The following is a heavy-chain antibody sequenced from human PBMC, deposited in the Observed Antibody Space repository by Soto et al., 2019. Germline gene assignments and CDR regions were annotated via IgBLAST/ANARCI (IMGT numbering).Heavy chain of an antibody. Sequence: QLQLQESGSGLVRPSQTLSLTCAVSGGSISSGGYSWNWIGQPPGKGLEWIGYIYHSGSTLYNPSLKSRVTISVHKSKNQFPLKLTSVTAADTAVYYCARDQLEGNWFDPWGQGTLVTVSS. CDR1: GGSISSGGYS. D-gene: IGHD1-1*01. CDR3: ARDQLEGNWFDP. CDR2: IYHSGST. J-gene: IGHJ5*02. V-gene: IGHV4-30-2*01.